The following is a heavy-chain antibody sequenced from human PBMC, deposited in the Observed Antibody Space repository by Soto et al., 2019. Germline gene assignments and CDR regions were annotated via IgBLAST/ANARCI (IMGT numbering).Heavy chain of an antibody. V-gene: IGHV3-13*05. CDR1: GFTFCDYA. Sequence: GGSLRLSCTSSGFTFCDYAMVWVRHAPGKGLEWVSGISAAGDPDYSDSVEVRFTISRENAQNSFFLQMNSLRVGDTAVYYCARTDRDFYGLDVWGQGTTVTVSS. CDR2: ISAAGDP. CDR3: ARTDRDFYGLDV. J-gene: IGHJ6*02.